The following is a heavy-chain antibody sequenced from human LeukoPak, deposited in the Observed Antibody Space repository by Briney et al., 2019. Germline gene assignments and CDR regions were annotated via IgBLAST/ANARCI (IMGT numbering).Heavy chain of an antibody. D-gene: IGHD6-19*01. CDR3: ARDRVAVAGFDY. CDR2: ISSSSSYI. Sequence: GGSLRLSCAASGFTFSSYSMNWVRQAPGKGLEWVSSISSSSSYIYYADSVKGRFTISRDSAKNSLYLQMKSLRAEDTAVYYCARDRVAVAGFDYWGQGTLVTVSS. V-gene: IGHV3-21*01. CDR1: GFTFSSYS. J-gene: IGHJ4*02.